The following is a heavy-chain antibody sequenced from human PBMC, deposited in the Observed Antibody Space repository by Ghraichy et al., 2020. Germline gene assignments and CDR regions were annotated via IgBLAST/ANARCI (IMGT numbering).Heavy chain of an antibody. D-gene: IGHD1-26*01. J-gene: IGHJ2*01. Sequence: SQTLSLTCTVSGGSISSSSYYWGWIRPPPGKGLEWIGSIYYSGSTYYNPSLKSRVTISVDTSKNQFSLKLSSVTAADTAVYYCASGGSYYGRNYWYFDLWGRGTLVTVSS. CDR2: IYYSGST. V-gene: IGHV4-39*01. CDR3: ASGGSYYGRNYWYFDL. CDR1: GGSISSSSYY.